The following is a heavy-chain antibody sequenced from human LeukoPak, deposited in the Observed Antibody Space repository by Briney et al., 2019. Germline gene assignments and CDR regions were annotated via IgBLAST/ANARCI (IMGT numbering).Heavy chain of an antibody. Sequence: GGSLRLSCAGSGVTFSSYAMSWVRQAPGKGLEWVSAMNDTGATTYDADSMKGRFTISRDNSRSTLYLQMTSLRAEDTALYYCAKDTSIGRYCTNGVCSPFDYWGQGTLVTVSS. V-gene: IGHV3-23*01. D-gene: IGHD2-8*01. CDR1: GVTFSSYA. CDR3: AKDTSIGRYCTNGVCSPFDY. J-gene: IGHJ4*02. CDR2: MNDTGATT.